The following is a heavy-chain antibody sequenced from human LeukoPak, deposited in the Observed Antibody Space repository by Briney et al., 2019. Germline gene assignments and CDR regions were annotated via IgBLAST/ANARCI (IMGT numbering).Heavy chain of an antibody. J-gene: IGHJ4*02. V-gene: IGHV4-39*01. CDR3: AVGGGFGSSFDY. CDR2: IYYSGST. Sequence: SETLSLTCTVSGGSISSSSYYWGWIRQPPGKGLEWIGSIYYSGSTYYNPSLKSRVTISVDTSKNQFSLKLSSVTAADTAVYYCAVGGGFGSSFDYWGQGTLVTVSS. CDR1: GGSISSSSYY. D-gene: IGHD6-6*01.